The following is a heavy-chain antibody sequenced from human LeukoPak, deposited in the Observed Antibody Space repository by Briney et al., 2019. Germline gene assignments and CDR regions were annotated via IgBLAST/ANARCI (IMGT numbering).Heavy chain of an antibody. V-gene: IGHV4-59*01. CDR1: GGSISSYY. CDR3: AARDRGAFDI. J-gene: IGHJ3*02. Sequence: SETLSLTCTVSGGSISSYYWSWIRQPPGKGLEWIGYIYYSGSTNYNPSLKSRVTISVDTSKNQFSLKLSSVTAADTAVYYCAARDRGAFDIWGQGTMVTVSS. CDR2: IYYSGST.